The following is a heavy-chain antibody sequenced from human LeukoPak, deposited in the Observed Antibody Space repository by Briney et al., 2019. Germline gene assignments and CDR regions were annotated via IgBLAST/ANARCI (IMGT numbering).Heavy chain of an antibody. CDR3: ARGIGVIERNGPGKI. D-gene: IGHD2-8*01. Sequence: PGGSLRLSCAASGFTFSNYAMHWVRQAPGKGLEWVAVISYDVSNKYYADSVKGRFTISRDNSQNTLYLQMNSMRAEDTAVYYCARGIGVIERNGPGKIWGQGTLVTVSS. CDR2: ISYDVSNK. V-gene: IGHV3-30-3*01. CDR1: GFTFSNYA. J-gene: IGHJ4*02.